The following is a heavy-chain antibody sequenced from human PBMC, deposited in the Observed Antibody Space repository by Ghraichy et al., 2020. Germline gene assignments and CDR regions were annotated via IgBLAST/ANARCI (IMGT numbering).Heavy chain of an antibody. CDR1: GYTFTSYY. J-gene: IGHJ4*02. D-gene: IGHD4-17*01. Sequence: SVKVSCKASGYTFTSYYMHWVRQAPGQGLEWMGIINPSGGSTSYAQKFQGRVTMTRDTSTSTVYMELSSLRSEDTAVYYCARVTSGDYVSRYYFDYWGQGTLVTVSS. V-gene: IGHV1-46*03. CDR3: ARVTSGDYVSRYYFDY. CDR2: INPSGGST.